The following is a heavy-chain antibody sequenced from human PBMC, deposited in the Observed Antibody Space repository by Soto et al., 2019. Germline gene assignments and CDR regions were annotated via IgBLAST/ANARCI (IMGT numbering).Heavy chain of an antibody. CDR3: ARAYGGNALPDY. D-gene: IGHD2-15*01. CDR1: GYTFTGYY. J-gene: IGHJ4*02. V-gene: IGHV1-2*04. Sequence: QVQLVQSGAEVKKPGASVKVSCKASGYTFTGYYMHWVRQAPGQGLEWMGWINPNSGSTNYAQKFQGWVTMTRDTSISTAYMQMSRLRSDDTAVYYCARAYGGNALPDYWGQGTLVTVSS. CDR2: INPNSGST.